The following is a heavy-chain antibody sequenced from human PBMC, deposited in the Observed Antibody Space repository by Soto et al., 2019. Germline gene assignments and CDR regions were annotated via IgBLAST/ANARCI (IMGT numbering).Heavy chain of an antibody. Sequence: QVQLVQSGAEVKKPGASVKVSCKASGYTFTSYYMHWVRQAPGQGLEWMGIINPSGGSTSYAQKFQGQGPRARGNATITDYQGLSSLRSEETAVYYCARVDSGLGYSNPGGDYYYMDVWGKGTTVTVSS. J-gene: IGHJ6*03. CDR2: INPSGGST. V-gene: IGHV1-46*03. D-gene: IGHD6-13*01. CDR3: ARVDSGLGYSNPGGDYYYMDV. CDR1: GYTFTSYY.